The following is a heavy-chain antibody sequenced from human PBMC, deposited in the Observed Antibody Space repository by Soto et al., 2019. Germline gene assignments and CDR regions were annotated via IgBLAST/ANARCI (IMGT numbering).Heavy chain of an antibody. CDR1: GFTFSSYW. J-gene: IGHJ6*03. CDR3: ARDWYCSGGSCRIPRLYYYYMDV. CDR2: IKQDGSEK. V-gene: IGHV3-7*01. Sequence: GGSLRLSCAASGFTFSSYWMSWVRQAPGKGLEWVANIKQDGSEKYYVDSVKGRFTISRDNAKNSLYLQMNSLRAEDTAVYYCARDWYCSGGSCRIPRLYYYYMDVWGKGTTVTVSS. D-gene: IGHD2-15*01.